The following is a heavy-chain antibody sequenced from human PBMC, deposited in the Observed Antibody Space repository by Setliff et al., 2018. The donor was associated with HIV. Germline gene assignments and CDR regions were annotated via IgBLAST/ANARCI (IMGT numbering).Heavy chain of an antibody. D-gene: IGHD3-10*01. V-gene: IGHV4-38-2*01. Sequence: SETLSLTCGVSGYSMSSGYYWGWIRQPPGKGLEWIGNVYHTGSTNYNPSLKSRVTISADTSKNQFSLNLSSVTAAETAVYYCARVGYHGSGRYSFDYWGQGTLVTVSS. CDR3: ARVGYHGSGRYSFDY. CDR1: GYSMSSGYY. J-gene: IGHJ4*02. CDR2: VYHTGST.